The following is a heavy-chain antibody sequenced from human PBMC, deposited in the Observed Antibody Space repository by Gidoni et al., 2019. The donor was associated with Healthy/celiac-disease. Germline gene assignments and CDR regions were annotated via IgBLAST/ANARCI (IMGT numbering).Heavy chain of an antibody. Sequence: EVQLLESGGGLVQPGGSLRLSCAASGCTLSSYAMSWVRQAPGKGLEWVSAIIGSGGSTYYAASVKCRFTISRDNSKNTLYLQMNSLRAEDTAVYYCAKESFGEVWSGYVDYWGQGTLVTVSS. CDR1: GCTLSSYA. CDR3: AKESFGEVWSGYVDY. J-gene: IGHJ4*02. V-gene: IGHV3-23*01. CDR2: IIGSGGST. D-gene: IGHD3-3*01.